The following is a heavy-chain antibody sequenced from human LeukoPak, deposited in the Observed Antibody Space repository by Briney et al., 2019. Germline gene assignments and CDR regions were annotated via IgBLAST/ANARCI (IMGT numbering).Heavy chain of an antibody. CDR1: GGSFSGYY. V-gene: IGHV4-34*01. J-gene: IGHJ6*02. CDR2: INHSGST. CDR3: ASDCSSTSCQLSYGMDV. Sequence: KPSETLSLTCAVYGGSFSGYYWSWIRQPPGKGLEWIGEINHSGSTNYNPSLKSRVTISVDTSKNQFSLKLSSVTAADTAVHYCASDCSSTSCQLSYGMDVWGQGTTVTVSS. D-gene: IGHD2-2*01.